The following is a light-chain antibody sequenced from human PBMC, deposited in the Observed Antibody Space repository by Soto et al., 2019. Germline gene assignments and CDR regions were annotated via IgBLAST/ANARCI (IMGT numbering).Light chain of an antibody. CDR1: SSDVGGYNY. CDR3: CSDAGSYTR. CDR2: DVS. V-gene: IGLV2-11*01. J-gene: IGLJ2*01. Sequence: QSALTQPRSVSGSPGQSVTISCTGTSSDVGGYNYVSWYQQHPGKAPKLMIYDVSKRPSGVPDRFSGSKSGNTASLTISGLQAEDEADYYCCSDAGSYTRVGGGTKLTVL.